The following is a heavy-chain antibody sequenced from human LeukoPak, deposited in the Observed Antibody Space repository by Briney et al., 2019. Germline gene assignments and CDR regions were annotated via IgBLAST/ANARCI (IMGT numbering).Heavy chain of an antibody. Sequence: SETLSLTCTVSGGSISSYYWSWVRQPAGKGLEWLGRIYTSGSTNYNPSLKSRVTISVDTSKNQFSLKRSAWTAADTAVYYCASGTFYCTNGVCYTWFDPWGQGTLVTVSS. CDR3: ASGTFYCTNGVCYTWFDP. D-gene: IGHD2-8*01. CDR1: GGSISSYY. V-gene: IGHV4-4*07. CDR2: IYTSGST. J-gene: IGHJ5*02.